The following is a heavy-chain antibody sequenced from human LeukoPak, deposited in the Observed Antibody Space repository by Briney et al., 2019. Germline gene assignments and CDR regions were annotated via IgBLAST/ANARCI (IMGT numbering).Heavy chain of an antibody. CDR2: ISAYNGNT. CDR1: GGTFSSYA. CDR3: ARDTRTSLYYYYYMDV. Sequence: ASVKVSCKASGGTFSSYAISWVRQAPGQGLEWMGWISAYNGNTNYAQKLQGRVTMTTDTSTSTAYMELRSLRSDDTAVYYCARDTRTSLYYYYYMDVWGKGTTVTVSS. J-gene: IGHJ6*03. V-gene: IGHV1-18*01.